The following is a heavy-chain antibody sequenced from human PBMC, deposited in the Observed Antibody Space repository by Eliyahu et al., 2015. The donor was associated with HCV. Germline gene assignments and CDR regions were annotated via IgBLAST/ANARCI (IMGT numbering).Heavy chain of an antibody. V-gene: IGHV3-23*01. D-gene: IGHD2-2*01. CDR3: ANLGYCTSNSCWGPDAFDI. Sequence: EVQLLESGGGVAQPGGSLRLSCAASGFTFSIYAMSWVRQAPGKGLEWVSAISGSGGRTYYADSVQGRFTISRDNSKNTMYLQMNSLRAEDTAVYYCANLGYCTSNSCWGPDAFDIWGQGTMVTVSS. CDR1: GFTFSIYA. CDR2: ISGSGGRT. J-gene: IGHJ3*02.